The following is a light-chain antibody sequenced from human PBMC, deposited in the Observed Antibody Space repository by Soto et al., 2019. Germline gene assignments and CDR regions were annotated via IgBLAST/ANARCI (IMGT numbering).Light chain of an antibody. Sequence: QMTQSPATLSATVGDSVTITCRASQSITNWLAWYQLKPGKAPKLLIHEASNLHSGVSSRFTGSGSGTDFTLTITSLRPEDFATYCCQQYKSYWTFGQ. CDR1: QSITNW. CDR2: EAS. CDR3: QQYKSYWT. J-gene: IGKJ1*01. V-gene: IGKV1-5*03.